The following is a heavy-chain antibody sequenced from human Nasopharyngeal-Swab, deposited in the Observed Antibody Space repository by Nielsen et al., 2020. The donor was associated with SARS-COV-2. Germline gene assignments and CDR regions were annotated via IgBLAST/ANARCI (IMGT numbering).Heavy chain of an antibody. CDR3: ARDFDKTGD. V-gene: IGHV3-74*01. J-gene: IGHJ4*02. CDR2: INSDGSRT. Sequence: GSLRLSCAVSGFTFSNSWMHWVRQAPGKGLVWVSRINSDGSRTGHADSVKGRFTISRDNAKNTIYLQMNSLRAEDTAVYYCARDFDKTGDWGQGTLVTVSS. D-gene: IGHD7-27*01. CDR1: GFTFSNSW.